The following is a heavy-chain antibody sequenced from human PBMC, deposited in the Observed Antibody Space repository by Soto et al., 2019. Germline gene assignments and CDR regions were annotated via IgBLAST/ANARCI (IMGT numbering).Heavy chain of an antibody. J-gene: IGHJ3*02. CDR1: GFTFSSYA. CDR3: AKRVRVVVPAAMPGDAFDI. Sequence: GGSLRLSCAASGFTFSSYAMSWVRQAPGKGLEWVSAISGSGGSTYYADSVKGRFTISRDNSKNTLYLQMNSLRAEDTAVYYCAKRVRVVVPAAMPGDAFDIWGQGTMVTVSS. CDR2: ISGSGGST. V-gene: IGHV3-23*01. D-gene: IGHD2-2*01.